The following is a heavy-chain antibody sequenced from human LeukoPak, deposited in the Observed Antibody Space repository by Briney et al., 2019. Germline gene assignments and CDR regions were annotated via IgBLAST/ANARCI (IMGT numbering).Heavy chain of an antibody. J-gene: IGHJ1*01. CDR3: ARDSASYQAHGLQH. Sequence: GGSLRLSCAASGFTFSSYSMNWVRQAPGKGLEWVSSISSSSSYIYYADSVKGRFTISRDNAKNSLYLQMNSLRAEDTAVYYCARDSASYQAHGLQHWGQGTLVTVSS. CDR2: ISSSSSYI. D-gene: IGHD2-2*01. V-gene: IGHV3-21*01. CDR1: GFTFSSYS.